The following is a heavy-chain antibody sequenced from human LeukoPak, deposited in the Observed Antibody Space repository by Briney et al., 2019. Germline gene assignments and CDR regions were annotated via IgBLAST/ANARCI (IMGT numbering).Heavy chain of an antibody. V-gene: IGHV4-4*07. J-gene: IGHJ4*02. Sequence: SETLSLTCTVSGGSISDYLWSWIRQPAGKGLEWIGRIYTSGSTDYNPSLKSRVTMSVDTSNNRFSLKLSSVTAADTAMYYCARDVALSYCGGDCLPEYWGQGTLVTVSP. CDR2: IYTSGST. CDR1: GGSISDYL. D-gene: IGHD2-21*02. CDR3: ARDVALSYCGGDCLPEY.